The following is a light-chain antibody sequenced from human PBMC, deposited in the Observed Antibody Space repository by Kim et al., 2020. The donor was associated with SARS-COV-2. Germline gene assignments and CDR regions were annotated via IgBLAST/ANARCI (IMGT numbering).Light chain of an antibody. V-gene: IGLV2-11*01. Sequence: QPVTISSTGTSSAVGGYNYVSAYQQHPGRAPKLMIYDVSKRPSGVPDRFSGSKSGNTASLTISGLQAEDEADYYCCSYAGSYTVVFGGGTKLTVL. CDR2: DVS. CDR1: SSAVGGYNY. J-gene: IGLJ2*01. CDR3: CSYAGSYTVV.